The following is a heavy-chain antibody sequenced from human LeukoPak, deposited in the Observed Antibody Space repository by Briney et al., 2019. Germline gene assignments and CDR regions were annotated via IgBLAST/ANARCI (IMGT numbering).Heavy chain of an antibody. J-gene: IGHJ6*02. Sequence: GGSLRLSCAASGFTFSSYSMNWVRQAPGKGLEWVSSISSSSSYIYYADSVKDRFTISRDNAKNSLYLQMNSLRAEDTAVYYCARSPPIGYCSSTSCYEMDVWGQGTTVTVSS. V-gene: IGHV3-21*01. CDR1: GFTFSSYS. CDR2: ISSSSSYI. D-gene: IGHD2-2*01. CDR3: ARSPPIGYCSSTSCYEMDV.